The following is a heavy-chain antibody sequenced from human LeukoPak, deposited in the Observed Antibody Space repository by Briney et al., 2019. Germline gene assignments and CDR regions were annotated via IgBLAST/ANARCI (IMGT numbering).Heavy chain of an antibody. CDR3: AGGSWVSLHFDY. V-gene: IGHV1-2*02. J-gene: IGHJ4*02. CDR2: INPNSGGT. D-gene: IGHD3-16*01. Sequence: ASVKVSCKTSGYTFTGYYMHWVRRAPGQGLEWMGWINPNSGGTNYAQKFQGRVTMTRDTSISTAYMELSRLRSDDTAVYYCAGGSWVSLHFDYWGQGTLVTVSS. CDR1: GYTFTGYY.